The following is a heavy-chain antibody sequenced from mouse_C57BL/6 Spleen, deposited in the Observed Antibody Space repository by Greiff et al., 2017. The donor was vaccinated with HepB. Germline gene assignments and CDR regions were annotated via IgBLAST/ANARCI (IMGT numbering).Heavy chain of an antibody. CDR2: IDPSDSYT. CDR3: ARGDYYGSSYVGYFDY. J-gene: IGHJ2*01. Sequence: QVQLQQSGAELVRPGTSVKLSCKASGYTFTSYWMHWVKQRPGQGLEWIGVIDPSDSYTNYNQKFKGKATLTVDTSSSTAYMQLSSLTSEDSAVYYCARGDYYGSSYVGYFDYWGQGTTLTVSS. CDR1: GYTFTSYW. V-gene: IGHV1-59*01. D-gene: IGHD1-1*01.